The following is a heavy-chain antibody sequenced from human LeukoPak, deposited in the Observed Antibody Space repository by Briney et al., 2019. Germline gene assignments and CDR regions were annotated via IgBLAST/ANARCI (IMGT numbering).Heavy chain of an antibody. J-gene: IGHJ3*02. CDR1: GYTLTELS. CDR2: FDPEDGET. Sequence: ASVKVSCKVSGYTLTELSMHWVRQAPGKGLEWMGGFDPEDGETIYAQEFQGRVTMTEDTSTDTAYMELSSLRSEDTAVYYCATSDPNRFQNFPQKEAFDIWGQGTMVTVSS. CDR3: ATSDPNRFQNFPQKEAFDI. V-gene: IGHV1-24*01. D-gene: IGHD2/OR15-2a*01.